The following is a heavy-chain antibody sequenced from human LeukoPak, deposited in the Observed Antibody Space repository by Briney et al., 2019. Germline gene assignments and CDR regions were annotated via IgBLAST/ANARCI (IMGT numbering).Heavy chain of an antibody. J-gene: IGHJ5*02. CDR2: IYPGDSDT. CDR1: GYRFTTNW. CDR3: ATPREVVRGVIYSFDP. V-gene: IGHV5-51*01. D-gene: IGHD3-10*01. Sequence: GESLKISCKGSGYRFTTNWIGWVRQMPGKGLEWMGIIYPGDSDTRCSPSFQGQVTISADKSISTAYLQWSSLKASDTAIYYCATPREVVRGVIYSFDPWGQGTLVTVSS.